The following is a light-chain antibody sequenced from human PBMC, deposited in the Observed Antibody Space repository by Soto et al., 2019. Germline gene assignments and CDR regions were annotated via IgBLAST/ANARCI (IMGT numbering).Light chain of an antibody. CDR1: QGVGDT. Sequence: EIVMAQSPATLSVSPGEIATLSCRASQGVGDTLAWYQQKPGQAPRLLIFAASSRATGIPDRFSGSGSGTDFTLTISRLEPEDFAVYYCQKYGSSPLTFGGGTKVDIK. V-gene: IGKV3-20*01. J-gene: IGKJ4*01. CDR2: AAS. CDR3: QKYGSSPLT.